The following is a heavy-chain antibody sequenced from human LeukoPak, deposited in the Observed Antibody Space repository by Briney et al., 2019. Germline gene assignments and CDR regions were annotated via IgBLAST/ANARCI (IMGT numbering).Heavy chain of an antibody. J-gene: IGHJ5*02. CDR1: GFIFSSFS. V-gene: IGHV3-21*01. CDR2: ISSSSGYI. CDR3: HPHDYGSRRLTCLGP. D-gene: IGHD3-10*01. Sequence: GGSVRLSCAASGFIFSSFSMNWVRQAPGKGLEWVSSISSSSGYIYYADSVKGRFTISRDNAKNSLYLEMNSLRAEDTAIYYCHPHDYGSRRLTCLGPWGQGTLVTVSS.